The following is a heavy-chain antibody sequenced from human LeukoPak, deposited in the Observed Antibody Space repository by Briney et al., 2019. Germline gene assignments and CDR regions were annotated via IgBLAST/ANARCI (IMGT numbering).Heavy chain of an antibody. CDR1: GYTFTSYG. D-gene: IGHD2-15*01. Sequence: ASVKVSCKASGYTFTSYGISWVRQAPGQGLEWMGWISAYNGNTNYAQKLQGRVTMTTDTSTSTAYMELRSLRSDDTAVYYCARDSPQPLGYCSGGSSYSADYWGQGTLVTVSS. V-gene: IGHV1-18*01. CDR3: ARDSPQPLGYCSGGSSYSADY. J-gene: IGHJ4*02. CDR2: ISAYNGNT.